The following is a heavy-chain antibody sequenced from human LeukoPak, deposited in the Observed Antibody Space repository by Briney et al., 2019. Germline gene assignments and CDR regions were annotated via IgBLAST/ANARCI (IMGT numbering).Heavy chain of an antibody. Sequence: PGGSLRLSCAASGFTFSNYWMHWVRHAPGKGLEWVSAISGSGGSTYYADSVKGRFTISRDNSKNTLYLQMNSLRAGDTAVYYCAKDMGMGSGWFFFDYWGQGTLVTVSS. V-gene: IGHV3-23*01. D-gene: IGHD6-19*01. CDR2: ISGSGGST. J-gene: IGHJ4*02. CDR3: AKDMGMGSGWFFFDY. CDR1: GFTFSNYW.